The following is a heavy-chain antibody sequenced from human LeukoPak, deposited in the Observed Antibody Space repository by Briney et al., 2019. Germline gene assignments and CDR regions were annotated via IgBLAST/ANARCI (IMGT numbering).Heavy chain of an antibody. J-gene: IGHJ4*02. D-gene: IGHD3-10*01. CDR3: AKDGPGGRNFDY. Sequence: GGSLRLSCAASGFTFSDYWMNWVRQAPGKGLEWVANIKQDGGETYYVDSVKGRFTISRDNTKNSLYLQMNSLRAEDMALYYCAKDGPGGRNFDYWGQGTLVTVSS. CDR2: IKQDGGET. V-gene: IGHV3-7*03. CDR1: GFTFSDYW.